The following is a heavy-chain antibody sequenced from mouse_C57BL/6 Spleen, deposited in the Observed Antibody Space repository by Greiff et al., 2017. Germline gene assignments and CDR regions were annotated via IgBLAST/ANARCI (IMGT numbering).Heavy chain of an antibody. CDR2: INYDGSST. V-gene: IGHV5-16*01. CDR3: ARYGGRAYFDV. J-gene: IGHJ1*03. Sequence: EVMLVESEGGLVQPGSSMKLSCTASGFTFSDYYMAWVRQVPEKGLEWVANINYDGSSTYYLDTLKSHFIISIDKAKNILYLQMSSLKSEDTATYYCARYGGRAYFDVWGTGTTVTVSS. CDR1: GFTFSDYY. D-gene: IGHD1-1*02.